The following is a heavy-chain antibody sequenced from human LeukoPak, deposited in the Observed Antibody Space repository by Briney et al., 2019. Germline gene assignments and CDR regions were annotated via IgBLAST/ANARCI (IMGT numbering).Heavy chain of an antibody. J-gene: IGHJ5*02. D-gene: IGHD3-3*01. CDR1: GGSISSGSYY. V-gene: IGHV4-39*01. CDR3: ARTDFGSGYLFDP. CDR2: IYYSGST. Sequence: SETLSLTCTVSGGSISSGSYYWGWIRQPPGKGLEWIGSIYYSGSTYYNPSLKSRVTISVDTSKNQFSLKLSSVPAADTAVYYCARTDFGSGYLFDPWGQGTLVTVSS.